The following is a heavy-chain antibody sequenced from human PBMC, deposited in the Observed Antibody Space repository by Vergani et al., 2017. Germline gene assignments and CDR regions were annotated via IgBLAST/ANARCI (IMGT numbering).Heavy chain of an antibody. J-gene: IGHJ5*02. CDR1: GASIRSSNYY. V-gene: IGHV4-39*01. CDR2: IYYSGST. D-gene: IGHD6-19*01. CDR3: ARHSTVEWLVKLGWIDP. Sequence: QLQLQESGPGLVKPSATLSLTCSVSGASIRSSNYYWGWIRQPPGKGLEWIASIYYSGSTYYNPALQSRVTISVDTSKNQLSLKLSSVTAADTAVYFCARHSTVEWLVKLGWIDPWGQGILVTVSS.